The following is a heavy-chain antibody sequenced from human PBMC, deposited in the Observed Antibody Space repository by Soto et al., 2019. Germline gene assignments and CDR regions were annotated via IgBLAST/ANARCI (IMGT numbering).Heavy chain of an antibody. CDR1: GFTFSSYW. CDR2: IKQDGSEK. V-gene: IGHV3-7*03. D-gene: IGHD3-3*01. CDR3: ARVSPRPRIRFLEWASDYGMDV. Sequence: EVQLVESGGGLVQPGGSPRLSCAASGFTFSSYWMSWVRQAPGKGLEWVANIKQDGSEKYYVDSVKGRFTISRDNAKNSLYLQMNSLRAEDTAVYYCARVSPRPRIRFLEWASDYGMDVWGQGTTVTVSS. J-gene: IGHJ6*02.